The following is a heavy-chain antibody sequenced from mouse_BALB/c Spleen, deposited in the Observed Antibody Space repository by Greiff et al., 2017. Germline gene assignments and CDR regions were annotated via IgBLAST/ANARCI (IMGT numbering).Heavy chain of an antibody. CDR1: GYTFTDYE. CDR3: TRWSYGNYDYAMDY. J-gene: IGHJ4*01. V-gene: IGHV1-15*01. CDR2: IDPETGGT. D-gene: IGHD2-1*01. Sequence: VKLMESGAELVRPGASVTLSCKASGYTFTDYEMHWVKQTPVHGLEWIGAIDPETGGTAYNQKFKGKATLTADKSSSTAYMEIRSLTSEDSAVYYCTRWSYGNYDYAMDYWGQGTSVTVSS.